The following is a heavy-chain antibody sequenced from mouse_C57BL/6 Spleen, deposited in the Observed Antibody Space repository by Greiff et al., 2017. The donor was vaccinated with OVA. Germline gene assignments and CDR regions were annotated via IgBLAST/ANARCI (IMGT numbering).Heavy chain of an antibody. J-gene: IGHJ1*03. D-gene: IGHD1-1*01. CDR1: GYTFTSYW. CDR2: IHPNSGST. CDR3: ARGPDYYGSSYVWYFDV. Sequence: QVQLQQPGAELVKPGASVKLSCKASGYTFTSYWMHWVKQRPGQGLEWIGMIHPNSGSTNYNEKFKSKATLTVDKSSSTAYMQLSSLTSEDSAVYYCARGPDYYGSSYVWYFDVWGTGTTVTVSS. V-gene: IGHV1-64*01.